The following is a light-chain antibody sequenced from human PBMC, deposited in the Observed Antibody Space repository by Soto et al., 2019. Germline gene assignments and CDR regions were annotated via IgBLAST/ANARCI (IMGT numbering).Light chain of an antibody. J-gene: IGKJ1*01. CDR3: LQHNSYPRT. Sequence: DIQMTQSPSSVSASIGDTFTITCRASQDISSWLAWYQQKPGKAPKLLIYDASSLESGVPSRFSGSGSGTEFTLTISSLQPEDFATYYCLQHNSYPRTFGQGTKVDIK. CDR2: DAS. CDR1: QDISSW. V-gene: IGKV1-17*03.